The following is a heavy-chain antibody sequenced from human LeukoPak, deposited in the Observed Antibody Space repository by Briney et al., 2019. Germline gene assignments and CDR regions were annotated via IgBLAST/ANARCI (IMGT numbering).Heavy chain of an antibody. CDR3: AREIVVVQTADVDWLDP. D-gene: IGHD2-2*01. Sequence: SETLSLTCAVYGGSLSGYSFSWFRQPPGKGLEWIGEINHSGSTNYNPSRKSRVTISVATSKNQFSLKLSSVTAADTAVYYCAREIVVVQTADVDWLDPWGEGTLVTVSS. V-gene: IGHV4-34*01. CDR2: INHSGST. J-gene: IGHJ5*02. CDR1: GGSLSGYS.